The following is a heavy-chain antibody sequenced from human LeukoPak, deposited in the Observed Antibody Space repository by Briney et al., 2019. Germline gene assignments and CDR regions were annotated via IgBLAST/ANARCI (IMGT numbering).Heavy chain of an antibody. D-gene: IGHD1-20*01. Sequence: GGSLRLSCAASGFTFSDFYMSWIRQAPGKGLEWVSYISSSGSTIYYADSVKGRFTISRDNAKNSLYLQMDSLRAEDTAVYYCTRRRYNWNAIDYWGQGTLVTVSS. CDR3: TRRRYNWNAIDY. CDR2: ISSSGSTI. J-gene: IGHJ4*02. V-gene: IGHV3-11*01. CDR1: GFTFSDFY.